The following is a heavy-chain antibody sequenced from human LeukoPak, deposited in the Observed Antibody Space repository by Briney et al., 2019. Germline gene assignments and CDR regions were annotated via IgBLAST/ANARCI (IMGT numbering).Heavy chain of an antibody. CDR1: GGSISGYF. CDR3: AREGGSGRAIEH. J-gene: IGHJ4*02. CDR2: IYTSGIT. Sequence: SETLSLTCTVSGGSISGYFWSWIRQPAGKGLEWIGRIYTSGITNYNPSLKSRVTMSLDTSKDPFSLKLTSVTAADTAVFYCAREGGSGRAIEHWGQGTLVTVSS. V-gene: IGHV4-4*07. D-gene: IGHD3-10*01.